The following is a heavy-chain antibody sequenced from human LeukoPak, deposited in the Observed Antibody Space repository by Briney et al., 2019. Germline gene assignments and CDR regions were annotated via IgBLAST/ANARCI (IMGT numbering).Heavy chain of an antibody. J-gene: IGHJ4*02. D-gene: IGHD3-3*01. CDR1: GFTFSVYL. CDR2: IKQDGSEK. Sequence: PGGSLRLSCEASGFTFSVYLIGWVRQAPGKGLEWVAHIKQDGSEKYYVDSVKGRFTISRDNSKNSLYLQMNSLRAEDTAVYFCARAIEWLGYFDYWGQGTLVTVSS. CDR3: ARAIEWLGYFDY. V-gene: IGHV3-7*01.